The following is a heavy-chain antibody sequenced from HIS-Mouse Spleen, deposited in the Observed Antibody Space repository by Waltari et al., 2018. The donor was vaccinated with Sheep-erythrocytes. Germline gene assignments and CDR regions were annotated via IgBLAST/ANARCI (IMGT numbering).Heavy chain of an antibody. J-gene: IGHJ4*02. D-gene: IGHD2-15*01. V-gene: IGHV3-48*01. CDR3: ARGSGSYYFDY. Sequence: EVQLVESGGGLVQPGGSLRLSCAASGFTFSSYSMNWVRQAPGKGREWVSYISSRSSTMYYADSVKGRFTISRDNAKNSLYLQMNSLRAEDTAVYYCARGSGSYYFDYWGQGTLVTVSS. CDR1: GFTFSSYS. CDR2: ISSRSSTM.